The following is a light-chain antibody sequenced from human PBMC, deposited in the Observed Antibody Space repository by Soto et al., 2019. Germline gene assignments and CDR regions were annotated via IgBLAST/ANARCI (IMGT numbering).Light chain of an antibody. J-gene: IGKJ4*01. CDR1: QSVSSSY. CDR3: QQRSNWPPD. Sequence: EILVTQSPCTLAFSLASLATVSFMASQSVSSSYLAWYQQKPGQAPRLLIYGASSRATGIPDRFSGSGSGTDFTLTISSLEPEDFAVYYCQQRSNWPPDFGGGTKVDIK. CDR2: GAS. V-gene: IGKV3D-20*02.